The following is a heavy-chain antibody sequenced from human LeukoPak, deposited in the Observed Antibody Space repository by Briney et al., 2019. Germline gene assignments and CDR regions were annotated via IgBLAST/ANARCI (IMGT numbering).Heavy chain of an antibody. J-gene: IGHJ4*02. CDR1: GVSFSGYY. Sequence: PSETLCLTCAVYGVSFSGYYWSWIRQPPGKGLEWIGEINHSGSTNYNPSLKSRVTISVDTSKNQFSLKLSSVTAADTAVYYCASYTAGGGGLDYWGQGTLVTVSS. V-gene: IGHV4-34*01. CDR3: ASYTAGGGGLDY. D-gene: IGHD5-18*01. CDR2: INHSGST.